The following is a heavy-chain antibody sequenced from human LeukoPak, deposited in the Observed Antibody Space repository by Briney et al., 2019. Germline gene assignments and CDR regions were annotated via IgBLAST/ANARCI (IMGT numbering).Heavy chain of an antibody. V-gene: IGHV3-64D*09. CDR1: GFTFSAYA. Sequence: PGGSLRLSCSASGFTFSAYAVHWVRQAPGKGLEYVSAISSHGGSTYYADSVKGRFTISRDNSKNTLYLQMSSLRPEDTAVYYCVKDRFNWNYRGNGMDVWGQGTTVTVSS. CDR2: ISSHGGST. J-gene: IGHJ6*02. D-gene: IGHD1-7*01. CDR3: VKDRFNWNYRGNGMDV.